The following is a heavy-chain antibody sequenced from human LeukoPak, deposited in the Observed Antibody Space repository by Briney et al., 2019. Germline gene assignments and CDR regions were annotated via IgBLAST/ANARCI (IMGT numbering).Heavy chain of an antibody. CDR3: ATNGIAAAGTIRWFDL. V-gene: IGHV1-24*01. CDR2: FDPEDGET. J-gene: IGHJ5*02. CDR1: GYTLTELS. D-gene: IGHD6-13*01. Sequence: GASVKVSCKVSGYTLTELSMHWVRQAPGKGLEWMGGFDPEDGETIYAQKFQGRVTMTEDTSTDTAYMELSSLRSEDTAVYYCATNGIAAAGTIRWFDLWGQGTLVTVSS.